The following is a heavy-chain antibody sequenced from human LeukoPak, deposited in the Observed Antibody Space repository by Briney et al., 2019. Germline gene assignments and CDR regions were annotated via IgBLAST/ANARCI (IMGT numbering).Heavy chain of an antibody. J-gene: IGHJ4*02. CDR1: GYTFTGYY. CDR2: INPNSGGT. V-gene: IGHV1-2*02. CDR3: ARVRLGTIFDY. D-gene: IGHD7-27*01. Sequence: ASVKVSCKASGYTFTGYYMHWVRQAPGQGLEWMGWINPNSGGTNYAQKFQGRVTITTDESTSTAYMELSSLRSEDTAVYYCARVRLGTIFDYWGQGTLVTVSS.